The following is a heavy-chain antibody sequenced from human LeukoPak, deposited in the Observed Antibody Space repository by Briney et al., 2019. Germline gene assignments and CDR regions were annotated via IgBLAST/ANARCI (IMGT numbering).Heavy chain of an antibody. Sequence: KPSETLSLTCTVSGDSVSIYYWSWIRQPPGKGLEWIGYIYYRGNTNYNPSLKSRVTMAEDTSKNQFSLKVSSVTAADTAVYYCARAGNNWSFDYWGQGTLVTVSS. CDR2: IYYRGNT. V-gene: IGHV4-59*02. CDR1: GDSVSIYY. J-gene: IGHJ4*02. D-gene: IGHD1-1*01. CDR3: ARAGNNWSFDY.